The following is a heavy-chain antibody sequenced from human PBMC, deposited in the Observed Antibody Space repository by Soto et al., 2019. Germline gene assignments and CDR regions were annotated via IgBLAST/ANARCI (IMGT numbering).Heavy chain of an antibody. CDR1: GFTFSSYG. V-gene: IGHV3-30*18. CDR3: AKDRTIAGSGLLDAS. J-gene: IGHJ4*02. D-gene: IGHD1-26*01. CDR2: ISYDGSNN. Sequence: VGSLRLSCAASGFTFSSYGMHWVRQAPGKGLEWVALISYDGSNNYYADSVKGRFTISRDNSKNTLYLQMNGLRAEDTAVYFCAKDRTIAGSGLLDASWGQGTLVTVSS.